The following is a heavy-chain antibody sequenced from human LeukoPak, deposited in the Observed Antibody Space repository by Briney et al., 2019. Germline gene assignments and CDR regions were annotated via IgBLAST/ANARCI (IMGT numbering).Heavy chain of an antibody. CDR2: ISPRGRS. V-gene: IGHV4-61*02. Sequence: SATLSLTCSVSGDSFISGDYFWSWLRQPAGKGLEWIGRISPRGRSNYNPSLESRVTISIDTSKKQFSLKLSSVTAADTAVYYCAKGAGPPWFDPWGQGTLITVSS. D-gene: IGHD6-19*01. J-gene: IGHJ5*02. CDR3: AKGAGPPWFDP. CDR1: GDSFISGDYF.